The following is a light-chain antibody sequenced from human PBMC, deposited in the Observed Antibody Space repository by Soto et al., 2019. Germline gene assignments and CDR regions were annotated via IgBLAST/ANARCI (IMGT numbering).Light chain of an antibody. V-gene: IGKV3-20*01. CDR3: QHYGYSQWT. CDR2: GVY. Sequence: IVLTQSPGTLSLSPGERAILSCRASQTGSNSYLAWYQHKSGQAPRLLIYGVYTRASGIPDRFSGSGSGTEFTLTITRLEPEDSAVYFCQHYGYSQWTFGQGTKVDIK. J-gene: IGKJ1*01. CDR1: QTGSNSY.